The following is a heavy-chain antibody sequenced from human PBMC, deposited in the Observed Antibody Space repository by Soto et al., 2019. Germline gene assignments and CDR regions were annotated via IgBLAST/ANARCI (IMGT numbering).Heavy chain of an antibody. CDR1: GYTSTKYA. CDR2: INVGNGNT. J-gene: IGHJ5*01. V-gene: IGHV1-3*01. D-gene: IGHD1-7*01. CDR3: PRNPYGTGWYDF. Sequence: QVPLVQSGAEVKKPGASVKISCEASGYTSTKYAIHWVRQAPGQGLEWMGWINVGNGNTKHSQKFLDRVTITRDTSASTAYMALSGLRYEDTAVYYCPRNPYGTGWYDFWGQGTLVTVSS.